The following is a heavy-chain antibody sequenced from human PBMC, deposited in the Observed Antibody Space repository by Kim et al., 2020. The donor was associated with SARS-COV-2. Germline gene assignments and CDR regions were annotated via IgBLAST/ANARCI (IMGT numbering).Heavy chain of an antibody. CDR1: GFTFSSYG. D-gene: IGHD5-18*01. V-gene: IGHV3-33*01. Sequence: GGSLRLSCAASGFTFSSYGMHWVRQAPGKGLEWVAVIWYDGSNKYYADSVKGRFTISRDNSKNTLYLQMNSLRAEDTAVYYCARDTAMVTPPYYGMDVWGQGTTVTVSS. CDR3: ARDTAMVTPPYYGMDV. CDR2: IWYDGSNK. J-gene: IGHJ6*02.